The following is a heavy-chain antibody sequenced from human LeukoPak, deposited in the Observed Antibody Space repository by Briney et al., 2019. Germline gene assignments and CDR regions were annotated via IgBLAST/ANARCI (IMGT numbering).Heavy chain of an antibody. CDR3: AREARYYYDSSGYFGWFDP. D-gene: IGHD3-22*01. CDR2: IYYSGST. J-gene: IGHJ5*02. Sequence: SETLSLTCTVSGGSISSSSYYWGWIRQPPGKGLEWIGSIYYSGSTYYNPSLKSRVTISVDTSKNQFSLKLSSVTAADTAVYYCAREARYYYDSSGYFGWFDPWGQGTLVTVSS. V-gene: IGHV4-39*07. CDR1: GGSISSSSYY.